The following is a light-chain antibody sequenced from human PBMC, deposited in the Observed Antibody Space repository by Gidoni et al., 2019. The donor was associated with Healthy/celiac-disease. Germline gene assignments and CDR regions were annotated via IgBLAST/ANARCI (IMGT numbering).Light chain of an antibody. Sequence: DIVMTQSPLSLPVTPGEPASISCRSSQSHLHSNGYNYLDWYLQKPGQSPQLLIYLGSNRASGVPDRFSGSGSGTDFTLKISRVEAEDVGVYYCMQALQTPFTFGPXTKVDIK. V-gene: IGKV2-28*01. CDR3: MQALQTPFT. J-gene: IGKJ3*01. CDR2: LGS. CDR1: QSHLHSNGYNY.